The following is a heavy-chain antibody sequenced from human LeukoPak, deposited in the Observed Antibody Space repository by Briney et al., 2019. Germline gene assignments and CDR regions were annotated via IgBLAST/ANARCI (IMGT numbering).Heavy chain of an antibody. V-gene: IGHV6-1*01. D-gene: IGHD1-26*01. Sequence: SQTLSLTCVISGDSFSNNNAAWNWIRQSPSSGLEWLGRTYYRSKWYIDYAVSVKSRITINPDTSKNQFSLQLNSVTPEDTAVYYCARDRKSSGSYFAFDIWGQGTTVTVSS. J-gene: IGHJ3*02. CDR3: ARDRKSSGSYFAFDI. CDR1: GDSFSNNNAA. CDR2: TYYRSKWYI.